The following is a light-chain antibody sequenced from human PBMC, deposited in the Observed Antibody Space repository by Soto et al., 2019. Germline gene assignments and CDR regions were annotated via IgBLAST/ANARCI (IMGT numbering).Light chain of an antibody. CDR1: QSVSPW. CDR2: KTS. CDR3: QQYNSSWLT. V-gene: IGKV1-5*03. J-gene: IGKJ4*01. Sequence: DIQMTQSPSTLAASVGDRVTITCRAGQSVSPWLAWYQQKPGKAPKLLIYKTSTLQSGVPSRFSGSGSGTDFTLNISSLQPDDFATYYCQQYNSSWLTFGGGTKVDIK.